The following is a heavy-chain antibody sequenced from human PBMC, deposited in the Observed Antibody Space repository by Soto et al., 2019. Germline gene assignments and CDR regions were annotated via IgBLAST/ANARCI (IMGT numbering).Heavy chain of an antibody. CDR1: GFTFSSYG. D-gene: IGHD2-15*01. V-gene: IGHV3-30*18. CDR2: ISYDGSNK. Sequence: QVQLVESGGGVVQPGRSMRLSCAASGFTFSSYGMHWVRQAPGKGLEWVAVISYDGSNKYYADSVKGRFTISRDNSKNTLYLQMNSLRAEDTAVYYCPKSKVVTSSFDYWGQGSLVTVSS. CDR3: PKSKVVTSSFDY. J-gene: IGHJ4*02.